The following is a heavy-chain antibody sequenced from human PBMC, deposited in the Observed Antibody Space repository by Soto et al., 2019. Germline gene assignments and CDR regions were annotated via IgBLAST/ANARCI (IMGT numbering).Heavy chain of an antibody. CDR3: ARDLYYYDSSGRDWFDP. D-gene: IGHD3-22*01. J-gene: IGHJ5*02. CDR1: GGTFSSYA. CDR2: IIPIFGTA. V-gene: IGHV1-69*12. Sequence: QVQLVQSGAEVKKPGSSVKVSCKASGGTFSSYAISWVRQAPGQGLEWMGGIIPIFGTANYAQKFQGRVTITAXXSXSXXYMELSSLRSEDTAVYYCARDLYYYDSSGRDWFDPWGQGTLVTVSS.